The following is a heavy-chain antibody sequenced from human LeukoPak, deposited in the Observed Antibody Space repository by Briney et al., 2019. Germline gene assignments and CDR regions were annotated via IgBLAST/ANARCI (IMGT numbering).Heavy chain of an antibody. CDR1: GYTFTSYG. D-gene: IGHD3-10*01. CDR3: ARGPRRLLWFGEFPPIYYYYMDV. V-gene: IGHV1-18*01. Sequence: ASAKVSCKASGYTFTSYGISWVRQAPGQGLEWMGWISAYNGNTNYAQKLQGRVTMTTDTSTSTAYMELRSLRSDDTAVYYCARGPRRLLWFGEFPPIYYYYMDVWGKGTTVTVSS. J-gene: IGHJ6*03. CDR2: ISAYNGNT.